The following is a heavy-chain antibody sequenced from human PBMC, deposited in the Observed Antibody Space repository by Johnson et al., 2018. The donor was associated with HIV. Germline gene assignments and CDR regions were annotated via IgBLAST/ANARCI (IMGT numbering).Heavy chain of an antibody. D-gene: IGHD2-2*01. V-gene: IGHV3-30*03. Sequence: QVQLVESGGRVVRPGGSLRLSCVASGFTFDDYGMSWVRQAPGKGLEWVAVISYDGSNTYYADSVKGRFTISRENAKNSLYLQMNSLRAGDTAVYYCARQVYCSSTSCSSAFDIWGQGTVVTVSS. J-gene: IGHJ3*02. CDR1: GFTFDDYG. CDR3: ARQVYCSSTSCSSAFDI. CDR2: ISYDGSNT.